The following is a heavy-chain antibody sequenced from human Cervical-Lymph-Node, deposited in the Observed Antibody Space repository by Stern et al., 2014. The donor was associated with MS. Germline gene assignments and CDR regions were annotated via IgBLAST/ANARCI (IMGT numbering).Heavy chain of an antibody. CDR3: ARHVQGFDY. V-gene: IGHV5-51*01. Sequence: EVQLEESGAEVKKPGASLKISCKLSGYSFTIYYIAWVRQMPGKGLEWMGVIYPYHYDTTYSPSTQGQVTITADKSITTAYLQWTSLRASDTAMYYCARHVQGFDYWGQGTLVTVSS. CDR1: GYSFTIYY. J-gene: IGHJ4*02. CDR2: IYPYHYDT.